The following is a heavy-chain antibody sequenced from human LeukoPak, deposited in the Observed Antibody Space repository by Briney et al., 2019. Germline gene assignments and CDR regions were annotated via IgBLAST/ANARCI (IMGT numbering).Heavy chain of an antibody. J-gene: IGHJ4*02. CDR1: GGSISSYY. CDR3: ATARDIVATIFDY. D-gene: IGHD5-12*01. CDR2: IYYSGST. Sequence: SETLSLTCTVSGGSISSYYWSWIRQPPGKGLEWIGYIYYSGSTNYNPSLKSRVTISVDTSKNQFSLKLSSVTAADTAVYYCATARDIVATIFDYWGQGTLGTVSS. V-gene: IGHV4-59*01.